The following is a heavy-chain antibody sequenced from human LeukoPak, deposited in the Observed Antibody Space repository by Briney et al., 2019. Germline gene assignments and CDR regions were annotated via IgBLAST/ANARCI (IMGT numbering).Heavy chain of an antibody. CDR3: ARLNYNHDAFDI. CDR2: INPNSGGT. CDR1: GYTFTGYY. V-gene: IGHV1-2*02. Sequence: GASVKVSCKASGYTFTGYYMHWVRQAPGRGLKWMGWINPNSGGTNYAQKFQGRVTMTRDTSISTAYMELSRLRSDDTAVYYCARLNYNHDAFDIWGQGTMVTVSS. D-gene: IGHD3-10*01. J-gene: IGHJ3*02.